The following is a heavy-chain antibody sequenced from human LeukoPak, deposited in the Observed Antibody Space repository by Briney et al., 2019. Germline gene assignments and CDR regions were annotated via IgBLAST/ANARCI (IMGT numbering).Heavy chain of an antibody. V-gene: IGHV4-34*01. CDR3: ARDRTGLAGSY. CDR1: GGSFSGYY. Sequence: SETLSLTCAVYGGSFSGYYWSWIRQPPGKGLEWIGEINHSGSTNYNPSLKSRVTISVDTSKNQFSLKLSSVTAADTAVYYCARDRTGLAGSYWGQGTLVTVSS. D-gene: IGHD2-8*02. J-gene: IGHJ4*02. CDR2: INHSGST.